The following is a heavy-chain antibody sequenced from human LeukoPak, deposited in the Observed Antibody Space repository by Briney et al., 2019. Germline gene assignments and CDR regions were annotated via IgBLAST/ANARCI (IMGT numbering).Heavy chain of an antibody. CDR2: IYYSGST. CDR1: GGSISSYY. V-gene: IGHV4-59*12. J-gene: IGHJ3*02. D-gene: IGHD4-17*01. CDR3: AREIGLDYGDYSHFAFDI. Sequence: SETLSLTCTVSGGSISSYYWSWIRQPAGKGLEWIGYIYYSGSTNYNPSLKSRVTISVDRSKNQFSLKLSSVTAADTAVYYCAREIGLDYGDYSHFAFDIWGQGTMVTVSS.